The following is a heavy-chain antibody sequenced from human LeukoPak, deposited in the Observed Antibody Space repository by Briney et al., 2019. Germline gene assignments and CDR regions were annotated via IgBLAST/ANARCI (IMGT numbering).Heavy chain of an antibody. Sequence: SETLTLTCAVSGGSISSSNWWSWVRQPPGKGLEWIGEIYHSGSTNYNPSLRSRVTISVDTSKNQFSLKLSSVTAADTAVYYCARGEVLRFSPLDYWGQGTLVTVSS. D-gene: IGHD3-3*01. CDR1: GGSISSSNW. CDR3: ARGEVLRFSPLDY. CDR2: IYHSGST. V-gene: IGHV4-4*02. J-gene: IGHJ4*02.